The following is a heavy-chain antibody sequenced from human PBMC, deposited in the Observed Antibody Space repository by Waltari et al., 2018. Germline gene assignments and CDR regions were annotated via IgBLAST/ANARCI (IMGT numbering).Heavy chain of an antibody. CDR3: ACGPRGQWLVLLLDY. CDR2: IAYDAGNT. D-gene: IGHD6-19*01. CDR1: GFTFSSSA. V-gene: IGHV3-30-3*01. Sequence: QVQLVESGGGVVQHGRSLTLSCAASGFTFSSSALHWVRQAPWKGMELVGGIAYDAGNTYTAYSVNCRVTITRDNAKTTLYLQLNSRSAEDTAVYYYACGPRGQWLVLLLDYWGQGTLVTVSS. J-gene: IGHJ4*02.